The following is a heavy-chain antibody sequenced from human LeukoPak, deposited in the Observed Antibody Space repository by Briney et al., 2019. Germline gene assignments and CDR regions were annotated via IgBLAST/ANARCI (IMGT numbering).Heavy chain of an antibody. Sequence: SETLSLTCTVSGGSISSSSYYWGWIRQPPGKGLEWIGSIYYSGSTYYNPSLKSRVTISVDTSKNQFSLKLSSVTAADTAVYYCARVTQVFRRMYYYYYMDVWGKGTTVTVSS. CDR1: GGSISSSSYY. J-gene: IGHJ6*03. CDR3: ARVTQVFRRMYYYYYMDV. CDR2: IYYSGST. V-gene: IGHV4-39*07. D-gene: IGHD2-21*01.